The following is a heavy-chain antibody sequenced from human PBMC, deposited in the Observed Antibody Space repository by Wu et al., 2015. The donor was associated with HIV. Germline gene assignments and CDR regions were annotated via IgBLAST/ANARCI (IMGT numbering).Heavy chain of an antibody. Sequence: QVQLVQSGADVKKPGASVKVSCKASGYTFTNSYMHWVRQAPGQGLEWMGIINPSVGSTTYAQKFQGRVTMTRDTSTSTVYMELSSLKSEDTAVYYCARDREVAATFPSFDYWGQGTLVTVSS. CDR1: GYTFTNSY. D-gene: IGHD2-15*01. J-gene: IGHJ4*02. CDR3: ARDREVAATFPSFDY. V-gene: IGHV1-46*01. CDR2: INPSVGST.